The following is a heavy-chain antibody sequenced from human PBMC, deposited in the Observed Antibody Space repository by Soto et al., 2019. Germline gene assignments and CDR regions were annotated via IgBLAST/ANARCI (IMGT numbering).Heavy chain of an antibody. D-gene: IGHD2-21*02. CDR1: GYTLTSYD. CDR3: ARSYCGGDCYRHYYYYGMDV. CDR2: MNPNSGNT. J-gene: IGHJ6*02. V-gene: IGHV1-8*01. Sequence: ASVKGSCKASGYTLTSYDINWVRQATGQGFEYLGWMNPNSGNTGYVKKFQGRVTMTRDTSMSTAYMELSSLRSEDTAVYYCARSYCGGDCYRHYYYYGMDVWGQGTTVTVSS.